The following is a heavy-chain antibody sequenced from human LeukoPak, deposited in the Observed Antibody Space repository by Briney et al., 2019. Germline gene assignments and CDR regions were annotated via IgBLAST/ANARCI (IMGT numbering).Heavy chain of an antibody. CDR2: IYSGATT. CDR1: GFSVSRNY. J-gene: IGHJ6*02. CDR3: ARGGRTDSGSYPYGMDV. Sequence: EAGGSLRLSCAASGFSVSRNYLSWVHQAPGKGLEWVSVIYSGATTDYADSVKGRFTISTDSSKNTLYLQMNSLRHEDTSVYYCARGGRTDSGSYPYGMDVWGQGATVIVSS. V-gene: IGHV3-66*01. D-gene: IGHD3-10*01.